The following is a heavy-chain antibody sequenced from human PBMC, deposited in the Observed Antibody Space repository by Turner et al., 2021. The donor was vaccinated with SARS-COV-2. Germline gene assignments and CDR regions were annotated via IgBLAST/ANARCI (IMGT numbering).Heavy chain of an antibody. Sequence: EVQLVESGGGLVTPGGSLRLSCAASGFTFSRYSMNWVRQAPGKGLTWVSSIRSSSRYIYNADSAKGRFTISRDNAKNSMYLQMNRLRAEDTAVYYCARDAFGYYDSSGYYLGGFDYWGQGTLVTVSS. CDR3: ARDAFGYYDSSGYYLGGFDY. CDR1: GFTFSRYS. V-gene: IGHV3-21*01. D-gene: IGHD3-22*01. J-gene: IGHJ4*02. CDR2: IRSSSRYI.